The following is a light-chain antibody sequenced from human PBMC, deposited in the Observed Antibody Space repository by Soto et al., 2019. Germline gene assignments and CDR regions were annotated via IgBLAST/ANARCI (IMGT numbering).Light chain of an antibody. V-gene: IGKV3-15*01. J-gene: IGKJ5*01. Sequence: EILMTQSPATLAVSPGERATLSCRASQSVANDLEWYQHKPGQAPRLLTHGASTRATGIPARFSGVGSGTEFTLTISSLQSEDFEVYYCQQYNKWPQTFGQGTRLEIK. CDR2: GAS. CDR3: QQYNKWPQT. CDR1: QSVAND.